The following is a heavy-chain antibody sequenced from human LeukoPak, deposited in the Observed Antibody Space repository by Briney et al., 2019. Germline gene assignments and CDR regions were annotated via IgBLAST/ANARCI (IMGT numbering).Heavy chain of an antibody. Sequence: TGGSLRLSCAASGFTFSSYGMHWVRQAPGKGLEWVAVIWYDGSNKYYADSVKGRFTISRDNSKNTLYLQMNSLRAEDTAVYYCARVRYGSFYFQHWARASWSPSPQ. CDR2: IWYDGSNK. CDR1: GFTFSSYG. CDR3: ARVRYGSFYFQH. J-gene: IGHJ1*01. V-gene: IGHV3-33*01. D-gene: IGHD2-15*01.